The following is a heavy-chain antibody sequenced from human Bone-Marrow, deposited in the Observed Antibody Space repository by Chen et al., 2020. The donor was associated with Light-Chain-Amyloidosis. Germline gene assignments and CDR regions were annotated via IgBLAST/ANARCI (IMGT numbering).Heavy chain of an antibody. J-gene: IGHJ6*02. CDR3: SREVTTNYGMDV. CDR2: IRGSGSST. D-gene: IGHD3-10*01. V-gene: IGHV3-23*01. Sequence: EVQLLESGGGLVQPGGSLRLSCAASGFTFSSYPMSWVRQAPGKGLEWISGIRGSGSSTYYADSGKGRFTISRDNSKNTLYLQMNSLRAEDTAIYYCSREVTTNYGMDVWGQGTAVTVSS. CDR1: GFTFSSYP.